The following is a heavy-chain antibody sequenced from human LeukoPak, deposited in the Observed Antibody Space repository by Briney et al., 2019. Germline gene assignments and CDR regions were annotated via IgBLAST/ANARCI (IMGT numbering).Heavy chain of an antibody. CDR1: GGSISSYY. CDR2: IYTSGST. J-gene: IGHJ4*02. Sequence: SETLSLTCTVSGGSISSYYWSWIRQPAGKGLEWIGRIYTSGSTNYNPSLKSRVTMSVDTSKNQFSLKLSSVTAAGTAVYYCARGRSLGPAAIAYYFDYWGQGTLITVSS. CDR3: ARGRSLGPAAIAYYFDY. D-gene: IGHD2-2*01. V-gene: IGHV4-4*07.